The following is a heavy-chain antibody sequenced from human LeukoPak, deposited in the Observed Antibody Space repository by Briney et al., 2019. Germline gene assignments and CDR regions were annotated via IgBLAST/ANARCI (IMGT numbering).Heavy chain of an antibody. CDR3: ARDQFGVIIVTSQYYFDY. CDR1: GFTFDDYG. D-gene: IGHD3-3*01. J-gene: IGHJ4*02. CDR2: INWNGGST. Sequence: GGSLRLSCAATGFTFDDYGMSWVRQAPGKGLEWVSGINWNGGSTGYADSVKGRFTISRDNAKNSLYLQMNSLRAEDTALYYCARDQFGVIIVTSQYYFDYWGQGTLVTVSS. V-gene: IGHV3-20*04.